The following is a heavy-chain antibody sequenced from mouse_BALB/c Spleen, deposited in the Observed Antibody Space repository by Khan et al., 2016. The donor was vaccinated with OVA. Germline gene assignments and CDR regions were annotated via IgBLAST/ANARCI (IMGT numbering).Heavy chain of an antibody. CDR3: ARGNYYGYYFDY. CDR2: ISYSGVT. V-gene: IGHV3-2*02. D-gene: IGHD1-1*01. CDR1: GYSITSGYA. J-gene: IGHJ2*01. Sequence: EVQLQESGPGLVKPSQSLSLTCTVTGYSITSGYAWNWIRQFPGNKLEWMGYISYSGVTSYPPSLKSRISFTRDTSKNQFFLQLNSVTTEDTATYYCARGNYYGYYFDYWGQGTTLTVSS.